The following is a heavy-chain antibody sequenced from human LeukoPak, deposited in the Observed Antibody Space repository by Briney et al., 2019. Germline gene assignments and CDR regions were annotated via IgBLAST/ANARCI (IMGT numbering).Heavy chain of an antibody. CDR1: GGSVSDYY. CDR2: IYYTGT. CDR3: ARDAANPVSEVYNWFDP. Sequence: KSSETLSLTCTVSGGSVSDYYWSWIRQSPGKGLEWIGYIYYTGTSYNPSLKSRVTISVDTSKNQFSLKLSSVTAADTAVYYCARDAANPVSEVYNWFDPWGQGTLVTVSS. J-gene: IGHJ5*02. V-gene: IGHV4-59*02. D-gene: IGHD1-14*01.